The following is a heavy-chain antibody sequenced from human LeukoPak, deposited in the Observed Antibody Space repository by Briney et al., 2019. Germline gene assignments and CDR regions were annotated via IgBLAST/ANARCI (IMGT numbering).Heavy chain of an antibody. CDR3: ARGRSNYYDSSGFFDS. Sequence: PSETLSLTCTVSGDSINNYYWSWIRQLPGKGLEWIAFLHYSGSTNYNPSLRSRITVSMDTSKNQLTLKVNSVTAADTAVYYCARGRSNYYDSSGFFDSWGQGNLVTVSS. J-gene: IGHJ4*02. CDR2: LHYSGST. D-gene: IGHD3-22*01. CDR1: GDSINNYY. V-gene: IGHV4-59*01.